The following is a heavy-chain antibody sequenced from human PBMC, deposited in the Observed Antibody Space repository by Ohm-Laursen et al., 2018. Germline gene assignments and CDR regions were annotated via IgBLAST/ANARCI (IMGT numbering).Heavy chain of an antibody. CDR3: ARHAAYCGGDCYSRWFDP. J-gene: IGHJ5*02. CDR2: IYYSGST. D-gene: IGHD2-21*02. Sequence: SETLSLTCTVSGGSISSYYWSWIRQPPGKGLEWIGSIYYSGSTYYNPSLKSRVTISVDTSKNQFSLKLSSVTAADTAVYYCARHAAYCGGDCYSRWFDPWGQGTLVTVSS. CDR1: GGSISSYY. V-gene: IGHV4-59*05.